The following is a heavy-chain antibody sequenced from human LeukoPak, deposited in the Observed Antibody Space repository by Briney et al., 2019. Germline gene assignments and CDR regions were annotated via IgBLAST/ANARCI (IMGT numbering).Heavy chain of an antibody. CDR3: ARSPYNWNYGDY. J-gene: IGHJ4*02. V-gene: IGHV3-23*01. CDR2: ISGSGRST. CDR1: GFTFSSYA. Sequence: GGSLRLSCPASGFTFSSYAMSWVRQAPGKGLEWVSGISGSGRSTNYADSVKGRFTISRDNSKNTLYLQMNSLRAEDTAIYYCARSPYNWNYGDYWGQGTLVTVSS. D-gene: IGHD1-20*01.